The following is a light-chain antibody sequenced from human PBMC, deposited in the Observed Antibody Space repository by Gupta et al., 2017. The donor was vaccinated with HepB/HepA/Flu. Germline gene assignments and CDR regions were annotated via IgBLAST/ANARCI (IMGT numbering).Light chain of an antibody. Sequence: DIVMTQSQLSLPVTPAEPASISCRSSQSLLHSNGYNYLDWYLQKPGQSPQLLIYLGSNRASGVPDRFSGSGSGTDFTLKISRVEAEDVGVYYCMQALQTLLTFGGGTKVEIK. CDR3: MQALQTLLT. V-gene: IGKV2-28*01. CDR2: LGS. CDR1: QSLLHSNGYNY. J-gene: IGKJ4*01.